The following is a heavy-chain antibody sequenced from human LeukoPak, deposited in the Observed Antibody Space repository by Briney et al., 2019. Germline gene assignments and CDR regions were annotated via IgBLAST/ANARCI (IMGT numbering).Heavy chain of an antibody. CDR1: GGSISSYY. CDR2: IYYSGST. J-gene: IGHJ5*02. V-gene: IGHV4-59*01. CDR3: ARVSVGGPGSNWFVP. Sequence: SETLSLTCTVSGGSISSYYWSWIRQPPGKGLEWIGYIYYSGSTNYNPSLKSRVTISVDTSKNQFSLKLSSVTAADTAVYYCARVSVGGPGSNWFVPWGQGTLVTVSS. D-gene: IGHD6-19*01.